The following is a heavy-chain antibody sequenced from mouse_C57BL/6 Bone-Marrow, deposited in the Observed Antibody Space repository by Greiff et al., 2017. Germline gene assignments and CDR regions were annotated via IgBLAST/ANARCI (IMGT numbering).Heavy chain of an antibody. CDR3: ARGVFDY. CDR1: GYSFTGYW. V-gene: IGHV1-53*01. CDR2: LNPSHGGT. J-gene: IGHJ2*01. Sequence: QVPLQPPGTELVKPGASVQLSCKASGYSFTGYWLHWVKQRPGQGLAWIGDLNPSHGGTNYNEQFKSKATLTVDKSSSTAYMQLSSLTSEDSAVYYCARGVFDYWGQGTTLTVSS.